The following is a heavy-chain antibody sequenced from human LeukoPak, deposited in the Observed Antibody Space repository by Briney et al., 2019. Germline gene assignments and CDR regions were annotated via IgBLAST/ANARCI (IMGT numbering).Heavy chain of an antibody. CDR1: AGSISNDY. J-gene: IGHJ4*02. V-gene: IGHV4-4*07. CDR3: ARGGTYGSGRNQPAPLDY. Sequence: SETLSLTCTVSAGSISNDYWSWIRQAAGEELEWIGRIYTRGSTNYNPSLKSRVTISLDTSKKQFSLNLNSVTAADTAVYYCARGGTYGSGRNQPAPLDYWGQGTLVTVSS. CDR2: IYTRGST. D-gene: IGHD3-10*01.